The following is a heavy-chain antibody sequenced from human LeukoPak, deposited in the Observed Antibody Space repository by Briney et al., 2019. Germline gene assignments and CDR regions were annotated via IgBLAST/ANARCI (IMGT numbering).Heavy chain of an antibody. J-gene: IGHJ5*02. Sequence: PSEPLSLPCTVSGGSISSSSYYWGWIRQPPGKGLEWIGSMYYRGTTYYTPSLKSRVTISVDTSKNQLSLKVTSVTAADTALYYCARCIAAAGWFDPWGQGTLVTVSS. CDR1: GGSISSSSYY. CDR2: MYYRGTT. D-gene: IGHD6-25*01. V-gene: IGHV4-39*01. CDR3: ARCIAAAGWFDP.